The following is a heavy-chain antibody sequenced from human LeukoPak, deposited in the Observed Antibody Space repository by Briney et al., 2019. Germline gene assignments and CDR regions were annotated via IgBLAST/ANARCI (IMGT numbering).Heavy chain of an antibody. CDR3: ARVTNVVVGAATLAY. CDR2: ISSSSSYI. Sequence: PGGSLRLSCAASGYTFSSYSMNWVRQAPGKGLEWVSSISSSSSYIYYADSVKGRFTISRDNAKNSLYLQMNSLRAEDTAVYYCARVTNVVVGAATLAYCGQGTLVTVSS. J-gene: IGHJ4*02. D-gene: IGHD2-15*01. CDR1: GYTFSSYS. V-gene: IGHV3-21*01.